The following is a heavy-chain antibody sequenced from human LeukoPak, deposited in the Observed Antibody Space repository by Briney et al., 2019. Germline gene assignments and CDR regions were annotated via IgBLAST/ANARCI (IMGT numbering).Heavy chain of an antibody. J-gene: IGHJ4*02. CDR1: GFTFSSYS. Sequence: GGSLRLSCAASGFTFSSYSMNWVRQAPGKGLEWVSYISSSSSTIYYADSVKGRFTISRDNAKNSLYLQMNSLRAEDTAVYYCARGVPGIAAPWGIDYWGQGTLVTVSS. CDR3: ARGVPGIAAPWGIDY. D-gene: IGHD6-13*01. V-gene: IGHV3-48*01. CDR2: ISSSSSTI.